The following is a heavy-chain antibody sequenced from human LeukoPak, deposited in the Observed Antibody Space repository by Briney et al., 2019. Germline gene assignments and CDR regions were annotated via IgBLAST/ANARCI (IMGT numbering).Heavy chain of an antibody. D-gene: IGHD3-10*01. V-gene: IGHV1-46*01. Sequence: ASVKVSCKASGYTFTSYYMHWVRQAPGQGLEWMGIINPSGGSTSYAQKFQGRVTMTRDMSTSTVYMELSSLRSDDTAVYYCASAPRGFLYYFDYWGQGTLVTVSS. CDR1: GYTFTSYY. J-gene: IGHJ4*02. CDR3: ASAPRGFLYYFDY. CDR2: INPSGGST.